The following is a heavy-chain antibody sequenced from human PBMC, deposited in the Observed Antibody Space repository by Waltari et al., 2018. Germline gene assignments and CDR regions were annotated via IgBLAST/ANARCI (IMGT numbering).Heavy chain of an antibody. Sequence: EVQLVQSGAEVKKPGESLKISCKGSGYSFTSYWIGWVRQMPGKGLEWMGIIYPGDSDTRYSPSVQGQVTISADKSISTAYLQWSSLKASDTAMYYCATIAAAGTIAEYFQHWGQGTLVTVSS. CDR3: ATIAAAGTIAEYFQH. CDR2: IYPGDSDT. D-gene: IGHD6-13*01. CDR1: GYSFTSYW. V-gene: IGHV5-51*03. J-gene: IGHJ1*01.